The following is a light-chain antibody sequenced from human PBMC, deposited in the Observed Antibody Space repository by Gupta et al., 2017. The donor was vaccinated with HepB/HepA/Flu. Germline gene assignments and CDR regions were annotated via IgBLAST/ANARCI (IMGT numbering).Light chain of an antibody. Sequence: QSVLTQPPSVSGAPGQRVTIPCTGSSSNIGAGYDVHGYQQLPGTAPKLLIYGNSNRPSGVPDRFSGSKSGTSASLAITGLQAEDEADYYCQSYDSSLSGSWVFGGGTKLTVL. J-gene: IGLJ3*02. V-gene: IGLV1-40*01. CDR3: QSYDSSLSGSWV. CDR1: SSNIGAGYD. CDR2: GNS.